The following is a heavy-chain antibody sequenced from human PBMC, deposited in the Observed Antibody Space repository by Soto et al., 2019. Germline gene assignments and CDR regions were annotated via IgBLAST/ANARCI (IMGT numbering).Heavy chain of an antibody. D-gene: IGHD3-22*01. J-gene: IGHJ6*02. CDR2: ISGSGGST. CDR3: AKGKGNYYDSSGFQNFYYGMDV. CDR1: GLTFSSYA. Sequence: GGSLRLSCAASGLTFSSYAMSWVRQAPGKGLEWVSAISGSGGSTHYADSVKGRFTISRDNSKNTLTLQMNSLRAEDTAVYYCAKGKGNYYDSSGFQNFYYGMDVWGQGTTVTVSS. V-gene: IGHV3-23*01.